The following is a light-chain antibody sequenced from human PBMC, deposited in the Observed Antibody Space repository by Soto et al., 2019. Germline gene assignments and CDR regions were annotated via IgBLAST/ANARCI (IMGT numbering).Light chain of an antibody. Sequence: QSALTQPASVSGSPGQSITISCTGSSSDVGYYIFVSWYQQHPGKAPKLMIYDVNNRPSGVSNRFFGSKSGNTASLTISGLQAEDEADYYCCSYTTSSSYVFGTGTKLTVL. CDR3: CSYTTSSSYV. J-gene: IGLJ1*01. CDR2: DVN. V-gene: IGLV2-14*01. CDR1: SSDVGYYIF.